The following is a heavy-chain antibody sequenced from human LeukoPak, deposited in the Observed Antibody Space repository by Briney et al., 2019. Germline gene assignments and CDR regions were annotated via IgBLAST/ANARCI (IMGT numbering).Heavy chain of an antibody. D-gene: IGHD2-15*01. V-gene: IGHV3-23*01. CDR2: ISGSGDTT. Sequence: GGSLRLSCAASGFTFSSYAMSWVRQAPGKGLEWVSTISGSGDTTYYADSVKGRFTISRDNSKNTLYLQMNSLRAADTAVYYCAQAPRLRSFDYWGQGTLVTVSS. CDR3: AQAPRLRSFDY. J-gene: IGHJ4*02. CDR1: GFTFSSYA.